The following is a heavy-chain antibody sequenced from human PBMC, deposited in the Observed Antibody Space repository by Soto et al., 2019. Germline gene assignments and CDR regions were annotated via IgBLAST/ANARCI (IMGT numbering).Heavy chain of an antibody. CDR2: MNPDTGTS. J-gene: IGHJ4*02. CDR3: VRGGGHFGDYVDFDY. CDR1: GYLFTTYD. Sequence: QVQLVQSGAEVRKPGASVKVSCKASGYLFTTYDINWVRQASGQGLEWLGWMNPDTGTSGYAEKFRGRVTMTRTTSITTVYLEMSGLTSDDTAVYYCVRGGGHFGDYVDFDYWGQGALVIVSS. V-gene: IGHV1-8*01. D-gene: IGHD4-17*01.